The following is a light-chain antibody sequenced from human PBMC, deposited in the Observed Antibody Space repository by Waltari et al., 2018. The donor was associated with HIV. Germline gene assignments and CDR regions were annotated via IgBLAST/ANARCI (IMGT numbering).Light chain of an antibody. CDR1: QSTSNF. CDR2: AAS. V-gene: IGKV1-39*01. CDR3: QQSYTTPRT. Sequence: PSSLSASVGDRVTITCRASQSTSNFLNWYQQKPGKAPKLLISAASSLQSGVPSRFSGSGSGTDFTLTISSLQPEDFATYYCQQSYTTPRTFGQGTKVEIK. J-gene: IGKJ1*01.